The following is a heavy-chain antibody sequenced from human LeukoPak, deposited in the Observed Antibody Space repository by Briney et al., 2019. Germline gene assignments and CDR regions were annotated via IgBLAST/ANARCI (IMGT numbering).Heavy chain of an antibody. CDR1: GFTFDDYG. J-gene: IGHJ4*02. CDR3: ARESYDILTGYYNVDY. V-gene: IGHV3-20*04. D-gene: IGHD3-9*01. CDR2: INWNGGST. Sequence: GGSLRLSCAASGFTFDDYGMGWVRQAPGKGLEWASGINWNGGSTGYADSVKGRFTISRDNAKNSLYLQMNSLRAEDTALYYCARESYDILTGYYNVDYWGQGTLVTVSS.